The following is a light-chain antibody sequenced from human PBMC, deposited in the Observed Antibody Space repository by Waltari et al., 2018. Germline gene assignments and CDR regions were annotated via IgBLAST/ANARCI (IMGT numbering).Light chain of an antibody. J-gene: IGLJ1*01. CDR1: PLANHY. CDR2: KDT. Sequence: SYELTQPPSVSVSPGHTARNTCSGDPLANHYVSWYQQKPGQAPVLMIYKDTERPSGIPERFSGSSSGTTVTLTISGVQAEDEADYYCQSSDTNCTHVFGIGTKVTVL. CDR3: QSSDTNCTHV. V-gene: IGLV3-25*03.